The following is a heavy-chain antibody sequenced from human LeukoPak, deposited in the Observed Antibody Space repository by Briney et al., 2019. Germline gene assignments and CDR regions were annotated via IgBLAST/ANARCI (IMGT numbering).Heavy chain of an antibody. V-gene: IGHV4-31*03. J-gene: IGHJ4*02. CDR3: ARSRYCSGGSCYGDLDY. CDR2: IYYSGST. D-gene: IGHD2-15*01. CDR1: GGSISSGGYY. Sequence: SQTLSLTCTVSGGSISSGGYYWSWIRQHPGKGLEWIGYIYYSGSTYYNPSLKSRVTISVDTSKNQFSLKLSSVTAAGTAVYYCARSRYCSGGSCYGDLDYWGQGTLVTVSS.